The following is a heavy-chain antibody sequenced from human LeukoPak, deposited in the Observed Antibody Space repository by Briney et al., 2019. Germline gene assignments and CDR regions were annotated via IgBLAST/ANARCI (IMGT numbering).Heavy chain of an antibody. CDR1: GFTFSSYA. Sequence: QAGGSLRLSCAASGFTFSSYAMSWVRQAPGKGLEWVSATSGSGGRTYYADSVKGRFTISRDNSNNTLSLQTNSLRAEDTAVYYCAKGARDDYVWGSYRPHAGYYFDYWGQGTLVTVSS. D-gene: IGHD3-16*02. CDR2: TSGSGGRT. V-gene: IGHV3-23*01. CDR3: AKGARDDYVWGSYRPHAGYYFDY. J-gene: IGHJ4*02.